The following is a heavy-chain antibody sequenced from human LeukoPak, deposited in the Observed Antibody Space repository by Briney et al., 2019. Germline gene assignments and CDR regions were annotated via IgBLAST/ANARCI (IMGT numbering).Heavy chain of an antibody. CDR2: MNPNSGNT. CDR3: ARGVLGYYYMDV. J-gene: IGHJ6*03. D-gene: IGHD3-16*01. CDR1: GYTFTSYD. Sequence: ASVKVSCKASGYTFTSYDINWVRQATGQGLEWMGWMNPNSGNTGYAQKFQGRVTMTRNTSISTAYMELSSLRSEDTAVYYCARGVLGYYYMDVWGKGTTVTISS. V-gene: IGHV1-8*01.